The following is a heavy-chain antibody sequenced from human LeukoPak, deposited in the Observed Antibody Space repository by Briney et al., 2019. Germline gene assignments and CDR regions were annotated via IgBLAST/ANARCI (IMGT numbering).Heavy chain of an antibody. Sequence: GRSLRLSCAASGFTFSSYGMHWVRQAPGKGLEWVAVISSDGSNKHYADSVKGRFTISRDNSKSTLYLQMSSLRAEDTAVYYCAKGYNWNDAYWGQGTLVTVSS. V-gene: IGHV3-30*18. CDR3: AKGYNWNDAY. J-gene: IGHJ4*02. CDR1: GFTFSSYG. D-gene: IGHD1-1*01. CDR2: ISSDGSNK.